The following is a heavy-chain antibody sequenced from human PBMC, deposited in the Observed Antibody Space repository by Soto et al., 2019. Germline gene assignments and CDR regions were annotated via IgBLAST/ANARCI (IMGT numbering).Heavy chain of an antibody. CDR2: ISYDGSNK. CDR3: ARERAARITMIVVDREGSGMDV. Sequence: PGGSLRLSCAASGFTFSSYAMHWVRQAPGKGLEWVAVISYDGSNKYYADSVKGRFTISRDNSKNTLYLQMNSLRAEDTAVYYCARERAARITMIVVDREGSGMDVWGQGTTVTVSS. V-gene: IGHV3-30-3*01. CDR1: GFTFSSYA. J-gene: IGHJ6*02. D-gene: IGHD3-22*01.